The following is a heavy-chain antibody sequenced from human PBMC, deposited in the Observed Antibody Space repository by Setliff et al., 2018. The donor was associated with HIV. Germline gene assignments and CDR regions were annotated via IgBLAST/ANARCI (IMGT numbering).Heavy chain of an antibody. CDR2: IYYSGST. J-gene: IGHJ4*02. Sequence: SETLSLTCTVSGDSINSGNYYWSWIRQHPGKGLEWIGYIYYSGSTYYSPSLKSRVTISEDTSKNQFSLKMRSVTAADTAVYYCATSPAGEILGSRPFYFDYWGQGTLVTVSP. D-gene: IGHD3-10*01. CDR1: GDSINSGNYY. V-gene: IGHV4-31*03. CDR3: ATSPAGEILGSRPFYFDY.